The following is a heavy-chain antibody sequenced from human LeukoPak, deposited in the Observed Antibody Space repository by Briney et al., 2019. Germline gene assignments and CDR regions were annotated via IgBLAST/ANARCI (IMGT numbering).Heavy chain of an antibody. V-gene: IGHV3-23*01. J-gene: IGHJ4*02. Sequence: GGSLRLSCAASGFTFSNYAMSWVRQAPGKGLEWISGVSVRGGHTYYADSVKGRFTISRDNSDNTMYLQMNSLRAEDTALYYCAKDRDCSSTRCSRYFDHCGQGTLGSVSS. CDR1: GFTFSNYA. D-gene: IGHD2-2*01. CDR3: AKDRDCSSTRCSRYFDH. CDR2: VSVRGGHT.